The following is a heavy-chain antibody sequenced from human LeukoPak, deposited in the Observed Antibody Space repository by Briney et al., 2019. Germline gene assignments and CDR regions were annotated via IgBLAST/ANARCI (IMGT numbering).Heavy chain of an antibody. CDR3: ARAIWFGEYTGGDYFDY. Sequence: ASVKVSCKASGYTFTSYGISWVRQAPGQGLEWMGWISAYNGNTNYAQKLQGRVTMTTDTSTSTAYMELRSLRSDDTAVYYCARAIWFGEYTGGDYFDYWGQGTLVTVSS. CDR2: ISAYNGNT. CDR1: GYTFTSYG. J-gene: IGHJ4*02. D-gene: IGHD3-10*01. V-gene: IGHV1-18*01.